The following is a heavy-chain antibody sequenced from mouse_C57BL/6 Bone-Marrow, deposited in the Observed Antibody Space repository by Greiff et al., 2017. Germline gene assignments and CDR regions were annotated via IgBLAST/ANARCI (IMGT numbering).Heavy chain of an antibody. CDR1: GFNIKDDY. J-gene: IGHJ2*01. Sequence: EVQGVESGAELVRPGASVKLSCTASGFNIKDDYMHWVKQRPEQGLEWIGRIDPENGDTEYAPKFKGKGTITADTSSNTAYLQLSRLTSEDTAVYYCTPRLYYFDYWGQGTTLTVSS. CDR2: IDPENGDT. V-gene: IGHV14-4*01. CDR3: TPRLYYFDY.